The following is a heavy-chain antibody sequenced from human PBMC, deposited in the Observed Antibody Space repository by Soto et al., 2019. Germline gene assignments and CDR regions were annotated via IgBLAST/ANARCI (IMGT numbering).Heavy chain of an antibody. V-gene: IGHV4-4*07. Sequence: SETLSLTCTVSGGSISSYYWSWIRQPAGKGLEWIGRIYTSGSTNYNPSLKSRVTMSVDTSKNQFSLKLSSVTAADTAVYYCARDQPGEYQLYPDAFDIWGQGTMVTVSS. D-gene: IGHD2-2*01. CDR3: ARDQPGEYQLYPDAFDI. J-gene: IGHJ3*02. CDR2: IYTSGST. CDR1: GGSISSYY.